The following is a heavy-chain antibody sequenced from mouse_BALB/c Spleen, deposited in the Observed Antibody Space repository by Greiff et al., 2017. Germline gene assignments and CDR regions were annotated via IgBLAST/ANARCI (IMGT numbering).Heavy chain of an antibody. D-gene: IGHD1-1*01. J-gene: IGHJ4*01. CDR1: GFSLTSYG. Sequence: VQRVESGPGLVAPSQSLSITCTVSGFSLTSYGVHWVRQPPGKGLEWLGVIWAGGSTNYNSALMSRLSISKDNSKSQVFLKMNSLQTDDTAMYYCARVYLTGAMDYWGQGTSVTVSS. V-gene: IGHV2-9*02. CDR2: IWAGGST. CDR3: ARVYLTGAMDY.